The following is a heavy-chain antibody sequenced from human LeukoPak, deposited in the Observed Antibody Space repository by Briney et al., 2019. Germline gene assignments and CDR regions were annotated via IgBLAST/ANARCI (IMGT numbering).Heavy chain of an antibody. D-gene: IGHD3-9*01. CDR2: IHFGGST. CDR3: ARPQNYDILTGYSN. V-gene: IGHV4-39*01. CDR1: GGSISSSDYY. J-gene: IGHJ4*02. Sequence: PSETLSLTCTVSGGSISSSDYYWGWIRQPPGKGLEWIGSIHFGGSTYYNPSLKSRVTISVDTSKNQFSLKLSSVTAADTAVYYCARPQNYDILTGYSNWGQGTLVTVSS.